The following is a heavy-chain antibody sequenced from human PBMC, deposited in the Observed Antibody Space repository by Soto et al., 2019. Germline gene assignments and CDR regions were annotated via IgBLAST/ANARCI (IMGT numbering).Heavy chain of an antibody. CDR1: GDKVSSNSAV. D-gene: IGHD6-13*01. CDR3: ARENQNTSSWYRGLYFDY. J-gene: IGHJ4*02. Sequence: SQTLSLTCAISGDKVSSNSAVWHWIRQPPARGLEWLGRTYYKSKWHDDYAVSMKSRITISPDTSKNQFSLQLNSVTPEDTAAYYCARENQNTSSWYRGLYFDYWGQGTPVTVSS. V-gene: IGHV6-1*01. CDR2: TYYKSKWHD.